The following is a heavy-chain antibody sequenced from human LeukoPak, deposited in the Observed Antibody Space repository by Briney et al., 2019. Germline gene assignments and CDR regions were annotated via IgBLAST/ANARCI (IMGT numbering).Heavy chain of an antibody. J-gene: IGHJ4*02. D-gene: IGHD2-2*01. V-gene: IGHV3-11*01. CDR2: ISSSGSTI. CDR1: GFTFSDYY. CDR3: ARGTGSIVVVPAAMFRGYYYFDY. Sequence: GGSLRLSCAASGFTFSDYYMSWIRQAPGKGLEWVSYISSSGSTIYYADSVKGRFTISRDNAKNSLYLQMNSLRAEDTAVYYCARGTGSIVVVPAAMFRGYYYFDYWGQGTLVTVSS.